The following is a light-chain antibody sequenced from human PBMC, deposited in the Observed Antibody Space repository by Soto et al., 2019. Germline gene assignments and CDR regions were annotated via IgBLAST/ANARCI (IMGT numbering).Light chain of an antibody. CDR3: NSFTGSRGYV. J-gene: IGLJ1*01. V-gene: IGLV2-14*01. Sequence: ALTQPASVSGSPGQSITISCAGTSSDVGGNNHVSWYQQHPGKAPKLIIYGVTNRPSGVSYRFSGSKSGNTASLTISGLQTEDEADYYCNSFTGSRGYVFGTGTKVTVL. CDR1: SSDVGGNNH. CDR2: GVT.